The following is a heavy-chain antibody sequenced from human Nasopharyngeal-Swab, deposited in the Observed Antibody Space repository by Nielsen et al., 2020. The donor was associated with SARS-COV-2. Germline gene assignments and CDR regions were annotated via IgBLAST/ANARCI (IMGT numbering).Heavy chain of an antibody. CDR3: ASSESLNWFDP. CDR1: GGSMSSYY. V-gene: IGHV4-59*01. J-gene: IGHJ5*02. Sequence: SETLSLTCTVSGGSMSSYYWSWIRQPPGKGLEWIGYIYYSGSTNYNPSLKSRVTISVDMSKKQFSLKLSSVTAADTAVYYCASSESLNWFDPWGQGTLVTVSS. D-gene: IGHD3-10*01. CDR2: IYYSGST.